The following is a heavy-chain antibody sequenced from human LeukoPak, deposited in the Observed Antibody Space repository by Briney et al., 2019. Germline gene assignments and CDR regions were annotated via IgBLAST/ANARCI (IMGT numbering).Heavy chain of an antibody. J-gene: IGHJ3*02. Sequence: PGGSLRLSCAASGFTFSNYWMHWVRQAPGKGLVWVSRINSDGSSTTSADSVKGRFTISRDNAKNTLYLQMNSLRAEDTAVYYCARVAAAGNAWYAFDIWGQGTMVTVSS. V-gene: IGHV3-74*01. D-gene: IGHD6-13*01. CDR3: ARVAAAGNAWYAFDI. CDR2: INSDGSST. CDR1: GFTFSNYW.